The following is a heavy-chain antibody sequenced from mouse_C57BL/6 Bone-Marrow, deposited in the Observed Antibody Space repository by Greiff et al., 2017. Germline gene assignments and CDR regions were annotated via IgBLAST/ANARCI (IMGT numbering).Heavy chain of an antibody. V-gene: IGHV1-55*01. CDR2: IYPGSGST. D-gene: IGHD3-2*02. J-gene: IGHJ4*01. CDR1: GYTFTSYW. CDR3: ARRAAQATWAMDY. Sequence: QVQLQQSGAELVKPGASVKMSCKASGYTFTSYWITWVKQRPGQGLEWIGDIYPGSGSTNYNEKFKSKATLTVDTSSSTAYMQLSSLTSEDSAVYYCARRAAQATWAMDYWGQGTSVTVSS.